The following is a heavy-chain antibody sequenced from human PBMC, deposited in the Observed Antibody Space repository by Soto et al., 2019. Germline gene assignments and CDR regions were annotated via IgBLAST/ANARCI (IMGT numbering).Heavy chain of an antibody. J-gene: IGHJ4*02. V-gene: IGHV1-18*01. CDR3: ARGRYGDY. CDR2: ISAHNGNT. Sequence: QVHLVQSGAEVKKPGASVKVSCKGSGYIFTTYGITWVRQAPGQGLEWMGWISAHNGNTNYAQKLQGRVTVNRDTSTSTAYMELRNRRSDDTAVYYCARGRYGDYWGQGALVTVSS. D-gene: IGHD1-1*01. CDR1: GYIFTTYG.